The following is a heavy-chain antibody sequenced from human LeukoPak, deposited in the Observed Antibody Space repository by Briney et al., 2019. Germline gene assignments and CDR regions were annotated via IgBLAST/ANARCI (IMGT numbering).Heavy chain of an antibody. CDR1: GFTFSSYA. CDR3: ARRRIVGSTDDAFDI. J-gene: IGHJ3*02. Sequence: PGGSLRLSCAASGFTFSSYAMSWVRQAPGKGLEWVSAISGSGGSTYYADSMKGRFTISRDNSNNTLYLQMNSLRADDTAIYYCARRRIVGSTDDAFDIWGQGTMVTLSS. CDR2: ISGSGGST. V-gene: IGHV3-23*01. D-gene: IGHD1-26*01.